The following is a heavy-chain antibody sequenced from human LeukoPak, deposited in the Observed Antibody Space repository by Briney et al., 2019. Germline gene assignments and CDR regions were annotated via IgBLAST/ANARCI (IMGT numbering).Heavy chain of an antibody. J-gene: IGHJ4*02. V-gene: IGHV3-74*01. CDR2: INSDGRST. CDR3: AKTGPYYFAY. Sequence: GSLRLSCVASGFTFSRYWMHWVRQAPGKGLVWVSRINSDGRSTNYADSVKGRFSISRDNAENTLYLQMNSLRVEDTAVHYCAKTGPYYFAYWGQGTLVTVSS. CDR1: GFTFSRYW.